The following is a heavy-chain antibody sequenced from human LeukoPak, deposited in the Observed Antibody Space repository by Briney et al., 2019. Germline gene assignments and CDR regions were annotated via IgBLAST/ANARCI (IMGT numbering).Heavy chain of an antibody. D-gene: IGHD3-10*01. J-gene: IGHJ6*02. CDR2: ISYDGSNK. Sequence: GGSLRLSCAASGFTFSSYAMHWVRQAPGKGLEWVAVISYDGSNKYYADSVKGRFTISRDNSKNTLYLQMNSLRAEDTAVYYCARVQWFGEGGAPGVYYYGMDVWGQGTTVTVSS. CDR3: ARVQWFGEGGAPGVYYYGMDV. V-gene: IGHV3-30-3*01. CDR1: GFTFSSYA.